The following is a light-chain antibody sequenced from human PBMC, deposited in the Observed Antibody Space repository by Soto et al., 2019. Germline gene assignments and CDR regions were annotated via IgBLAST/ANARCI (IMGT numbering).Light chain of an antibody. V-gene: IGLV2-14*01. CDR2: EVS. CDR3: SSYTSSSTLV. CDR1: SSDVGGYNH. Sequence: QSVLTPPASVSGSPRQSITISPTATSSDVGGYNHVSWYQQHPGKAPKLMIYEVSNRPSGVSNRFSGSKSGNTACLTISGLQAEDEAVYYCSSYTSSSTLVFGTGTKVTVL. J-gene: IGLJ1*01.